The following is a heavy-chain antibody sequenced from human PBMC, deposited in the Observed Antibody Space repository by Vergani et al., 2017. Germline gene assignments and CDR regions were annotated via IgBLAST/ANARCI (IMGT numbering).Heavy chain of an antibody. V-gene: IGHV3-30-3*01. Sequence: QVQLVESGGGVVQPGRSLRLSCAASGFTFSSYAMHWVRQAPGKGLEWVAVISYDGSNKYYADSVKGRFTISRDNSKNTLYLQMNSLRAEDTAVYYCARSFPPYYRGIDYWGQGTLVTVSS. CDR1: GFTFSSYA. D-gene: IGHD1-26*01. J-gene: IGHJ4*02. CDR2: ISYDGSNK. CDR3: ARSFPPYYRGIDY.